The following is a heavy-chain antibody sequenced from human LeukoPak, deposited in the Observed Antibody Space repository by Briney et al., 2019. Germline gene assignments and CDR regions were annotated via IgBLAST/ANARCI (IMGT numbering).Heavy chain of an antibody. D-gene: IGHD2-15*01. CDR2: ISGSGGST. J-gene: IGHJ6*02. CDR1: GFTFSSCA. V-gene: IGHV3-23*01. CDR3: ARDNAAHYYYYGMDV. Sequence: GGSLRLSCEASGFTFSSCAMSWVRQAPGKGLEWVSTISGSGGSTYYADSVKGRFTISRDNSKNTLYLQMNSLRAEDTAVYYCARDNAAHYYYYGMDVWGQGTTVTVSS.